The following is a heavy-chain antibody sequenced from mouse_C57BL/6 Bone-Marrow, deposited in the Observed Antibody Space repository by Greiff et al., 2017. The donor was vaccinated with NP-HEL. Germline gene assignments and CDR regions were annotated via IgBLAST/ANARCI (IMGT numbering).Heavy chain of an antibody. CDR3: AREGDYDEKDYFDY. D-gene: IGHD2-4*01. V-gene: IGHV1-82*01. CDR2: IYPGDGDT. Sequence: QVQLKESGPELVKPGASVKISCKASGYAFSSSWMNWVKQRPGKGLEWIGRIYPGDGDTNYNGKFKGKATLTADKSSSTAYMQLSSLTSEDSAVYFCAREGDYDEKDYFDYWGQGTTLTVSS. CDR1: GYAFSSSW. J-gene: IGHJ2*01.